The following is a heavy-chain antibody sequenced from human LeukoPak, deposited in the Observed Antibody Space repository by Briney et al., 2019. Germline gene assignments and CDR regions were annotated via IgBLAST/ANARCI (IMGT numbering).Heavy chain of an antibody. CDR1: GFTFSSYG. CDR3: AREEHTYYYDSSGYSFDY. J-gene: IGHJ4*02. V-gene: IGHV3-33*01. D-gene: IGHD3-22*01. Sequence: PGRSLRLSCAASGFTFSSYGMHWVRQAPGKGLEWVAVIWYDGSNKYYADSVRGRFTISRDNSKNTLYLQMNSLRAEDTAVYYCAREEHTYYYDSSGYSFDYWGQGTLVTVSS. CDR2: IWYDGSNK.